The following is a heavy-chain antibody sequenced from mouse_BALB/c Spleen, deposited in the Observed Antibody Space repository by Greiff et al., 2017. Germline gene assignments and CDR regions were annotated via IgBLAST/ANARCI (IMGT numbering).Heavy chain of an antibody. CDR2: IWSGGST. D-gene: IGHD2-3*01. CDR1: GFSLTSYG. J-gene: IGHJ4*01. V-gene: IGHV2-2*02. Sequence: VKVVESGPGLVQPSQSLSITCTVSGFSLTSYGVHWVRQSPGKGLEWLGVIWSGGSTDYNAAFISRLSISKDNSKSQVFFKMNSLQANDTAIYYCARRGDGYYDYYAMDYWGQGTSVTVSS. CDR3: ARRGDGYYDYYAMDY.